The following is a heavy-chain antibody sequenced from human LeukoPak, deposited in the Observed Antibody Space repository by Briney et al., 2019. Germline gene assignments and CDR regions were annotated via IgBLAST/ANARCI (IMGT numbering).Heavy chain of an antibody. CDR2: VKGDGRFT. CDR3: VRDGDDYNFDY. D-gene: IGHD5-24*01. V-gene: IGHV3-74*01. J-gene: IGHJ4*02. CDR1: RFTFRNYW. Sequence: PGGSLRLSCAASRFTFRNYWTHWVRQAPGKGLVWVSRVKGDGRFTDYADSVKGRFTISRDNAKNTLYLQMYSLRAEDTAAYYCVRDGDDYNFDYWGQGSLVTVSS.